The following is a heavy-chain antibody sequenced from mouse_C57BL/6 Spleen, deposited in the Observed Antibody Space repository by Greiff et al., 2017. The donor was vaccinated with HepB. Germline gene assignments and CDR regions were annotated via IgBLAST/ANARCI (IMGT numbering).Heavy chain of an antibody. D-gene: IGHD2-4*01. CDR1: GFTFSDAW. V-gene: IGHV6-6*01. J-gene: IGHJ3*01. CDR3: TRGLYDYDEGFAY. Sequence: DVKLQESGGGLVQPGGSMKLSCAASGFTFSDAWMDWVRQSPEKGLEWVAEIRNKANNHATYYAESVKGRFTISRDDSKSSVYLQMNSLRAEDTGIYYCTRGLYDYDEGFAYWGQGTLVTVSA. CDR2: IRNKANNHAT.